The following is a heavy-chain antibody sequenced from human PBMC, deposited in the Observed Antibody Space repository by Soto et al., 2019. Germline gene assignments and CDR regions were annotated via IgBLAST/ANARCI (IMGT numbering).Heavy chain of an antibody. J-gene: IGHJ4*02. CDR2: IIPFFNKP. D-gene: IGHD2-21*01. CDR1: ADTFSSYA. Sequence: QVQLVQAGGEVKRPGSSVRVSCKASADTFSSYAISWVRQAPGQGLDWMGGIIPFFNKPNYAQKFQGRVTITADESTTTAYMDLSSLRSEDTAMYYCAAESAYGGNPLAFLYWGQGTLVTVSS. CDR3: AAESAYGGNPLAFLY. V-gene: IGHV1-69*01.